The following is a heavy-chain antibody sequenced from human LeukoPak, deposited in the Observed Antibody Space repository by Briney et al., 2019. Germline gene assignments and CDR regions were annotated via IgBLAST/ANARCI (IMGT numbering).Heavy chain of an antibody. J-gene: IGHJ4*02. CDR1: GGSLSNTNW. V-gene: IGHV4-4*02. Sequence: PSETLPLTCGVSGGSLSNTNWWNWVRQPPGQGLEWIGAISLNRLTHYNPSLESRVTQTLDQSKNQLSHTLTSITPPDTAVYYCSRENGAFSPFGYWGQGTLVTVLS. D-gene: IGHD2-8*01. CDR2: ISLNRLT. CDR3: SRENGAFSPFGY.